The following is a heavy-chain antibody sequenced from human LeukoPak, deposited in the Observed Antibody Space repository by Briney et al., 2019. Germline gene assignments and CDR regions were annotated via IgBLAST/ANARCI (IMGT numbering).Heavy chain of an antibody. J-gene: IGHJ4*02. V-gene: IGHV4-4*02. CDR1: GGSISSSNW. CDR2: IFHSGGT. D-gene: IGHD5-12*01. CDR3: AREKGWLGYFDY. Sequence: PSGTLSLTCAVSGGSISSSNWWSWVRQPPGKGLEWIGEIFHSGGTNYNPSLKSRVTISVDKSKNQFSLKLSSVTAADTAVYYCAREKGWLGYFDYWGQGTLVTVSS.